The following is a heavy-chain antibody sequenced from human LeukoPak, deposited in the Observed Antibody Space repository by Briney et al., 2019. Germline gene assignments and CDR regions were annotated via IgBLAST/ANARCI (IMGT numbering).Heavy chain of an antibody. J-gene: IGHJ5*02. CDR2: ISSSGSTI. CDR3: AREGCSSTSCPIWPSGWFDP. V-gene: IGHV3-11*01. D-gene: IGHD2-2*01. CDR1: GFTFSDYY. Sequence: GGSLRLSCAASGFTFSDYYMSWIRQAPGKGLEWVSYISSSGSTIYYADSVKGRFTISRDNAKNSLYLQMNSLRAEDTAVYYCAREGCSSTSCPIWPSGWFDPWGQGTLVTVSS.